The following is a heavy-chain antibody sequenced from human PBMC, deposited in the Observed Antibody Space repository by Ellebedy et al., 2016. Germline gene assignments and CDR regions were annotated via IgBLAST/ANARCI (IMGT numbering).Heavy chain of an antibody. Sequence: SLKISCAASGFTFSSYAMHWVRQAPGKGLEWVSGISWNSGSIGYADSVKGRFTISRDNAKNSLYLQMNSLRAEDTALYYCAKAHYDFWSGDGGAFDIWGQGTMVTVSS. J-gene: IGHJ3*02. CDR2: ISWNSGSI. D-gene: IGHD3-3*01. CDR3: AKAHYDFWSGDGGAFDI. CDR1: GFTFSSYA. V-gene: IGHV3-9*01.